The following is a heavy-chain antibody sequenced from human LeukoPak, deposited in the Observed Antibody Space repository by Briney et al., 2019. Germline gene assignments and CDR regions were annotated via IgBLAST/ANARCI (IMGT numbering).Heavy chain of an antibody. V-gene: IGHV4-59*01. Sequence: PSETLSLTCTVSGGSISSYYWSLIRQPPGKGLEWIGYIYYSGSTNYNPSLKSRVTISVDTSKNQFSLKLSSVTAADTAVYYCAKAETGDWFDPWGQGTLVTVSS. CDR3: AKAETGDWFDP. D-gene: IGHD7-27*01. CDR1: GGSISSYY. J-gene: IGHJ5*02. CDR2: IYYSGST.